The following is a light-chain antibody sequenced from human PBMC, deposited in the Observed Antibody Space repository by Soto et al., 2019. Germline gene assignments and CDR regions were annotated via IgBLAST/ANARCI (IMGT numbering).Light chain of an antibody. V-gene: IGLV2-14*03. Sequence: QSALTQPASVSGSPGQSITISCAGTLREIGAYNLFSWYQQHPGKAPRLIFYEVRNRPSIHPLRFSASKSGNTASLTISGLQAEDEAHYYCSSFTSKSTLIFGGGTQLTVL. CDR2: EVR. CDR3: SSFTSKSTLI. CDR1: LREIGAYNL. J-gene: IGLJ2*01.